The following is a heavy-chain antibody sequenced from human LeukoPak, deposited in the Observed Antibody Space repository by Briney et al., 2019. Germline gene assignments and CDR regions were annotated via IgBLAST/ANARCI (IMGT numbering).Heavy chain of an antibody. CDR2: IYYSGST. CDR3: VNSSPGGGWLVSGNFDY. CDR1: GGSISSNNYY. Sequence: SETLSLTCTVSGGSISSNNYYWGWIRQPPGRGLEWIGSIYYSGSTYYNPSLKSRVTISVDTSKNQFSLKLSSVTAADTAVYYCVNSSPGGGWLVSGNFDYWGQGTLVTVSS. D-gene: IGHD6-19*01. V-gene: IGHV4-39*01. J-gene: IGHJ4*02.